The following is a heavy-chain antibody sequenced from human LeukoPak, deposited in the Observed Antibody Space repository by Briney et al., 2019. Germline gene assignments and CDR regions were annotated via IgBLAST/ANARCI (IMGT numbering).Heavy chain of an antibody. V-gene: IGHV1-46*01. Sequence: ASVKVSCKASGYTFTSYYMHWMRQAPGQGLEWMGIINPSGGSTSYAQRFQGRVTMTRDTSTSTVYMELSSLRSEDTAVYYCARGNGTGLPHYWGQGTLVTVSS. J-gene: IGHJ4*02. D-gene: IGHD1-1*01. CDR2: INPSGGST. CDR3: ARGNGTGLPHY. CDR1: GYTFTSYY.